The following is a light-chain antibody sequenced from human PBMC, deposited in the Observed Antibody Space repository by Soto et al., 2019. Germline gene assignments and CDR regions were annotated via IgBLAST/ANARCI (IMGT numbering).Light chain of an antibody. CDR2: IAF. CDR3: QQSKSFPLT. J-gene: IGKJ4*01. V-gene: IGKV1-12*01. Sequence: DIQMTQSPSSVSASVGDRVTITCRASQDINSWLTWYQQKPGKAPKVLIYIAFRLQPGVPSTFSGHGSGTDFSLTISNLQPEDFATYFCQQSKSFPLTFGGGTKVEIK. CDR1: QDINSW.